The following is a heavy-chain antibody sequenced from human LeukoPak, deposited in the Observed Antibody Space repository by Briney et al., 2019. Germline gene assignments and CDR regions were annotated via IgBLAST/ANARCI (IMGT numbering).Heavy chain of an antibody. D-gene: IGHD4-17*01. CDR3: ARGYGDYVRAFDM. V-gene: IGHV1-18*01. J-gene: IGHJ3*02. CDR2: ISTYNGNA. Sequence: ASVTVSCKASGYTFTNYGISWVRQAPGQGLEWMGWISTYNGNADYAQWFQGRVTMTTDTSTSTSYMELRSLRSDDTAVYYCARGYGDYVRAFDMWGQGTMVTVSS. CDR1: GYTFTNYG.